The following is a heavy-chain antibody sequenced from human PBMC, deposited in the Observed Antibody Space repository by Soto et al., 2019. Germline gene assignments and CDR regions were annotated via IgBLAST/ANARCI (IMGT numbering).Heavy chain of an antibody. D-gene: IGHD3-10*01. CDR1: GVSITSGTYY. CDR3: ALSSGKLLWFGEPFSGSGFDA. CDR2: IYYTGST. Sequence: KPSETLSLTCTVSGVSITSGTYYWGWIRQPPGKGLEWIGTIYYTGSTYYDPSLKSRVTTSVDTTKNQFSLKLTSVTAADTAVYSCALSSGKLLWFGEPFSGSGFDAWGQGTLVTVSS. J-gene: IGHJ5*02. V-gene: IGHV4-39*01.